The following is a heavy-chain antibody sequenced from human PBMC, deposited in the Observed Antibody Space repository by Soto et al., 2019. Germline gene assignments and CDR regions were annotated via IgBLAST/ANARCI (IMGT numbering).Heavy chain of an antibody. CDR3: ARIRLGMRDAFDI. Sequence: SGPTLVNPTQTLTLTCTFSGFSLSTSGMCVSWIRQPPGKALEWLALIDWDDDKYYSTSLKTRLTISKDTSKNQVVLTMTNMDTVDIDTYYCARIRLGMRDAFDIWGQGTMVTVSS. CDR1: GFSLSTSGMC. V-gene: IGHV2-70*01. CDR2: IDWDDDK. D-gene: IGHD1-20*01. J-gene: IGHJ3*02.